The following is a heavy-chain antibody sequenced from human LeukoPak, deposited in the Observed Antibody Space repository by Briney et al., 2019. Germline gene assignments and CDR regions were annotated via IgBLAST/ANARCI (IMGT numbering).Heavy chain of an antibody. Sequence: SETLSLTCIVSGGSISSYYWSWIRQPPGKGLGWIGYIYYSGSTNYNPSLKSRVTISVDTSKNQCSLKLSSVTAAGTAVYYCAGRAAGSVNYWGQGTLVTVSS. CDR3: AGRAAGSVNY. CDR1: GGSISSYY. CDR2: IYYSGST. V-gene: IGHV4-59*01. D-gene: IGHD6-13*01. J-gene: IGHJ4*02.